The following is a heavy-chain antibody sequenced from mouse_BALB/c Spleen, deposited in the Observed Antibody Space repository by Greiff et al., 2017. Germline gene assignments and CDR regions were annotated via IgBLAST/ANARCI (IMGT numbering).Heavy chain of an antibody. CDR2: IDPYNGGT. CDR1: GYSFTGYN. V-gene: IGHV1S135*01. J-gene: IGHJ4*01. CDR3: ARSGGYSAMDY. D-gene: IGHD3-1*01. Sequence: VQLQQSGPELGKPGASVKISCKASGYSFTGYNMYWVKQSPRKSLEWIGYIDPYNGGTSYNQKSKGKATLTVDKSSSTAYMHLNSLTSEDSAIYYYARSGGYSAMDYWGQGTSVTVSS.